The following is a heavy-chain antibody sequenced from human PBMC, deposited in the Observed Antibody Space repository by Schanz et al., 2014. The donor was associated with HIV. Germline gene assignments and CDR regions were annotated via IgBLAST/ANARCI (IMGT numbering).Heavy chain of an antibody. J-gene: IGHJ4*02. D-gene: IGHD7-27*01. Sequence: VQLVQSGAEVRKPGASVKVACKASGFTLTSYYMHWVRQAPGQGLEWMGIINPSGGRTNYAQKCQGRVSMTTDTSTSTVYMELRSLRSEDTAVYYCARDTLGTVYFFDYWGQGTLITVSS. CDR2: INPSGGRT. V-gene: IGHV1-46*01. CDR3: ARDTLGTVYFFDY. CDR1: GFTLTSYY.